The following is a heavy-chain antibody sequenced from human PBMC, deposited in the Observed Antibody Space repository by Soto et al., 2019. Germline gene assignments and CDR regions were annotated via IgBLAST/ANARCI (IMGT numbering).Heavy chain of an antibody. J-gene: IGHJ6*02. V-gene: IGHV5-10-1*01. CDR3: ARQNFWSGYYTSSHYYYYGMDV. CDR1: GYSFTSYW. D-gene: IGHD3-3*01. Sequence: GESLKISCKGSGYSFTSYWTSWVRQMPGKGLEWMGRIDPSDSYTNYSPSFQGHVTISADKSISTAYLQWSSLKASDTAMYYCARQNFWSGYYTSSHYYYYGMDVWGQGTTVTVSS. CDR2: IDPSDSYT.